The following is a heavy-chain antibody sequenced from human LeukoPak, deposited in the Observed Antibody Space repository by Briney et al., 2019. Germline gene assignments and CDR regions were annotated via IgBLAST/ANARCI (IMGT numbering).Heavy chain of an antibody. V-gene: IGHV4-39*01. Sequence: SETLSLTCTVSGGSISGHTYYWDWLRQPPGKGLEWFGTVYYTGTTFYNASLKSRVAISLDTSKSQFSLQLSPVTAADTAIYYCARLTALAGHRGAFDIWGQGTMVTVSS. D-gene: IGHD6-19*01. CDR2: VYYTGTT. J-gene: IGHJ3*02. CDR1: GGSISGHTYY. CDR3: ARLTALAGHRGAFDI.